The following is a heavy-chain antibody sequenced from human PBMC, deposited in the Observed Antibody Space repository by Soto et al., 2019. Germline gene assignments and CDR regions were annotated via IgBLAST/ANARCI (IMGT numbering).Heavy chain of an antibody. Sequence: PGGSLRLSCAASGFTFSSYGVNWVRQAPGKGLEWVSYISSSGSSIYYADSVKGRFTISRDNAKNSLYLQMNSLRAEDTAVYYCARDGYSDSSNYYSLTYHWYFDLWGRGTLVTVSS. CDR1: GFTFSSYG. CDR2: ISSSGSSI. V-gene: IGHV3-48*03. CDR3: ARDGYSDSSNYYSLTYHWYFDL. D-gene: IGHD3-22*01. J-gene: IGHJ2*01.